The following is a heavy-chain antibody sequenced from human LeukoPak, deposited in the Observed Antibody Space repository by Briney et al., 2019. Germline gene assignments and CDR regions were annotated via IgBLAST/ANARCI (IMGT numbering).Heavy chain of an antibody. CDR2: IYYSGST. V-gene: IGHV4-39*01. CDR1: GGSISSSSYY. Sequence: PSETLSLTCTVSGGSISSSSYYWGWIRQPPGKGLEWIGSIYYSGSTYYNPSLKSRVTISVDTSENQFSLKLSSVTAADTAVYYCARTAAAGGGLDYFDYWGQGTLVTVSS. D-gene: IGHD6-13*01. J-gene: IGHJ4*02. CDR3: ARTAAAGGGLDYFDY.